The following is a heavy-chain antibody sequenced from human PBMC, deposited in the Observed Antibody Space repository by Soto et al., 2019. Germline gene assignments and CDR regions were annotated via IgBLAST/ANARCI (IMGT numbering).Heavy chain of an antibody. V-gene: IGHV4-59*01. J-gene: IGHJ6*03. CDR3: AREMRRLTVTTGGYYMDV. CDR2: IYYSGST. Sequence: SETLSLTCTVSGGSISSYYWSWIRQPPGKGLEWIGYIYYSGSTNYNPSLKSRVTISVDTSKNQFSLKLSSVTAADTAVYYCAREMRRLTVTTGGYYMDVWGKGTTVTVSS. D-gene: IGHD4-4*01. CDR1: GGSISSYY.